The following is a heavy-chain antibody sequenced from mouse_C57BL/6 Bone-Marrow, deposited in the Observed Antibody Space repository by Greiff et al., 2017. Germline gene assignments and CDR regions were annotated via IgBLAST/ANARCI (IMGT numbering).Heavy chain of an antibody. Sequence: VKLQQSGAELAKPGASVKLSCKASGYTFTSYWMHWVKQRPGQGLEWIGYINPSSGYTKYNQKFKDKATLTADKSSSTAYMQLSSLTYVDSAVYYCSRGRDGYGFLYYYAMYYWRQGTSVTVSS. CDR3: SRGRDGYGFLYYYAMYY. CDR1: GYTFTSYW. D-gene: IGHD2-2*01. CDR2: INPSSGYT. J-gene: IGHJ4*01. V-gene: IGHV1-7*01.